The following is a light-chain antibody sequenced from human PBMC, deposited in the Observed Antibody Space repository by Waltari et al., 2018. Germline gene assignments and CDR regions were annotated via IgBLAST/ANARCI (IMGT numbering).Light chain of an antibody. V-gene: IGKV3-20*01. CDR2: GAS. CDR3: QQYGSSPWT. CDR1: QSVSSSY. J-gene: IGKJ1*01. Sequence: EIVLTHSPGTLPLSPGERATPSCRASQSVSSSYLAWYQQKPGQAPRLPIYGASSRATGIPDRFSGSGSGTDFTLTISRLEPEDFAVYYCQQYGSSPWTFGQGTKVEIK.